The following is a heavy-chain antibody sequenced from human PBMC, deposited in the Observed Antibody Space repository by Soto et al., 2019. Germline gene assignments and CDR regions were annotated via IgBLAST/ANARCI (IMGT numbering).Heavy chain of an antibody. CDR3: ARRATMRSGRRRNYYYYMDV. CDR2: IYPGDSDT. Sequence: GESLKISCKGSGYSFTSYWIGWVRQMPGKGLEWMGIIYPGDSDTRYSPSFQGQVTISADKSISTAYLQWSSLKASDTAMYYCARRATMRSGRRRNYYYYMDVWGKGTTVTVSS. CDR1: GYSFTSYW. J-gene: IGHJ6*03. V-gene: IGHV5-51*01. D-gene: IGHD3-10*01.